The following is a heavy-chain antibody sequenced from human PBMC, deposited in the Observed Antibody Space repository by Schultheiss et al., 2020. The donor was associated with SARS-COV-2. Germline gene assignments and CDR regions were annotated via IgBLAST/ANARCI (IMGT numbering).Heavy chain of an antibody. J-gene: IGHJ3*02. CDR2: TYYRSKYYN. V-gene: IGHV6-1*01. CDR1: GDSVSSNSAA. D-gene: IGHD3-10*01. CDR3: ASRHSDTDAFHI. Sequence: SQTLSLTCAISGDSVSSNSAAWNWIRQSPSRGLEWLGRTYYRSKYYNDYATSVKSRITINPDTFKNQFSLHLDSVTPEDTAVYYCASRHSDTDAFHIWGQGTMVTVSS.